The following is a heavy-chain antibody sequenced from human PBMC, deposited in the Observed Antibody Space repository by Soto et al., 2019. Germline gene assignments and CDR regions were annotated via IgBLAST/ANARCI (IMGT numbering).Heavy chain of an antibody. CDR3: AGDWGTPGRGSAVGYYYHYGMDV. Sequence: PGGSLRLSCAASGFTFSSYAMHWVRQAPGKGLEWVANIKDDGSEKYYVDSVKGRFTISRDNAKNSLYLQMNSLRGEDTAVYYCAGDWGTPGRGSAVGYYYHYGMDVWGQGTTVTVSS. CDR1: GFTFSSYA. J-gene: IGHJ6*02. V-gene: IGHV3-7*03. D-gene: IGHD6-13*01. CDR2: IKDDGSEK.